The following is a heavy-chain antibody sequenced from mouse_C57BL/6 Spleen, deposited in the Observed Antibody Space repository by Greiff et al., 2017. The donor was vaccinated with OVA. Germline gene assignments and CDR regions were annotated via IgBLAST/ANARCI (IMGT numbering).Heavy chain of an antibody. CDR1: GYSFTGYY. CDR2: INPSTGGT. D-gene: IGHD1-1*01. Sequence: EVQLQQSGPELVKPGASVKISCKASGYSFTGYYMNWVKQSPEKSLEWIGEINPSTGGTTYNQKFKAKATLTVDKSSSTAYMQLKSLTSEDSAVYYCASDYYGSSSLDYWGQGTTLTVSS. CDR3: ASDYYGSSSLDY. V-gene: IGHV1-42*01. J-gene: IGHJ2*01.